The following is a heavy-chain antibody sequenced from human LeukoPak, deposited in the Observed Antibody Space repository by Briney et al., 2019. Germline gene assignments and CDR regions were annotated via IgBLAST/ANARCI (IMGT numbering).Heavy chain of an antibody. CDR2: ISNNGGTT. D-gene: IGHD3-10*01. CDR1: GFTFSSYA. J-gene: IGHJ4*02. CDR3: ARVNGSGSYYDY. Sequence: GGSLRLSCAASGFTFSSYAMHWVRQAPGKGLEYVSAISNNGGTTFYANSVRGRFTISRDNSKNTLYLQMGSLRAEDKAVYYCARVNGSGSYYDYWGQGTLVTVSS. V-gene: IGHV3-64*01.